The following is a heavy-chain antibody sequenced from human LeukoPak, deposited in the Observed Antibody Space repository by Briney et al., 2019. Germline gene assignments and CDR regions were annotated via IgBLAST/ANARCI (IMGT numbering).Heavy chain of an antibody. V-gene: IGHV3-48*02. D-gene: IGHD6-13*01. CDR2: ISSSSSTI. CDR1: GLTFSSYS. J-gene: IGHJ4*02. Sequence: GGSLRLSCAASGLTFSSYSMNWVRQAPGKGLEWVSYISSSSSTIYYAGSVKGRFTISRDNARNSLYLQMNILRDEDTAVYYCARAGQQLVFNYWGQGTLVTVSS. CDR3: ARAGQQLVFNY.